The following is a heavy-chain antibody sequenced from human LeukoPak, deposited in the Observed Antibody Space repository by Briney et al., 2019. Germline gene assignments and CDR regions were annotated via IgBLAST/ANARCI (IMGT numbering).Heavy chain of an antibody. Sequence: SETLSLTCTVSGGSLIHYYWSWIRQPPGKGLEWIGYIYHSGSTNYNPPLKGRATISVDTSKNQISLRLSSVTAADTAVYYCARVDSATYYMPFDYWGQGSLVTVSS. J-gene: IGHJ4*02. CDR1: GGSLIHYY. V-gene: IGHV4-59*01. CDR2: IYHSGST. D-gene: IGHD1-26*01. CDR3: ARVDSATYYMPFDY.